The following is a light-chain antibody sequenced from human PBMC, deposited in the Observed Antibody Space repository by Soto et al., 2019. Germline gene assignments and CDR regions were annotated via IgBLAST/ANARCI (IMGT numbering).Light chain of an antibody. Sequence: EILLTQSPATLSLSPGERATLSCRASQSISNYLAWYQQKPGQAPRLLIYDTSNRAAGIPARFSGSGSGTDFPLTISSLEPENFAAYYCQQRVHWPPITFGGGTKVQIK. CDR3: QQRVHWPPIT. CDR1: QSISNY. J-gene: IGKJ4*01. CDR2: DTS. V-gene: IGKV3-11*01.